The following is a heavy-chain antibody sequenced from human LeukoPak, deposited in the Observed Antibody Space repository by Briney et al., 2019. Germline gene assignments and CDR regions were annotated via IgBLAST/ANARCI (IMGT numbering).Heavy chain of an antibody. CDR2: INWNGGSA. CDR1: GFTFGNYG. CDR3: ARAQTYGDSRLLLDY. D-gene: IGHD4-17*01. J-gene: IGHJ4*02. Sequence: GGSLRLSCAASGFTFGNYGMSWVRQAPGKGLEWVSGINWNGGSAGYADSVEGRFTIFRDNAKNSQYLQMNSLRVEDTALYYCARAQTYGDSRLLLDYWGQGTLVTVSS. V-gene: IGHV3-20*04.